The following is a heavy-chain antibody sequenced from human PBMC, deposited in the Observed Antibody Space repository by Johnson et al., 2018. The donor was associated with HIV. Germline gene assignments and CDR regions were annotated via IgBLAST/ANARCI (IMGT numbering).Heavy chain of an antibody. CDR1: GFTFSSYA. Sequence: QVQLVESGGGVVQPGRSLRLSCAASGFTFSSYAMHWVRQAPGKGLEWVAVISYDGSNKYYADSVKGRFTISRDNSKNTLYLQMNSLRAEDTAVYYCARAPSWVGAFDIWGQGTMVTVSS. V-gene: IGHV3-30*04. CDR3: ARAPSWVGAFDI. D-gene: IGHD1-26*01. J-gene: IGHJ3*02. CDR2: ISYDGSNK.